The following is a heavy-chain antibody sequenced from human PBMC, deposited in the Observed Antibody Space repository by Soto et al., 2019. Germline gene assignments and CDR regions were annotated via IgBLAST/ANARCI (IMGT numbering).Heavy chain of an antibody. J-gene: IGHJ4*02. Sequence: PGGSLRLSCAASGFTFSSYGMHWVRQAPGKGLEWVAVIRYDGSNTYYADSVKGRFTISRDTSKNMLYLQMNSLTAADTAVYYCASPAPFDYWGQGTLVTVSS. V-gene: IGHV3-33*01. CDR2: IRYDGSNT. CDR1: GFTFSSYG. CDR3: ASPAPFDY.